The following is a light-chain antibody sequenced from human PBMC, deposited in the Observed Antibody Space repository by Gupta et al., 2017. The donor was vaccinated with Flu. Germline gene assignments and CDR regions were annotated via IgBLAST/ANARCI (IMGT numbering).Light chain of an antibody. CDR1: QSVNDW. V-gene: IGKV1-5*03. J-gene: IGKJ2*03. CDR2: KTS. CDR3: HQYNIYPYS. Sequence: PSTLSASVGDRVSITCRASQSVNDWLAWYQQKPGKAPNLLIFKTSNLETGVPSRFSGSGSGTEFTLTISSLQPDDFATYYCHQYNIYPYSFGQGTKLEI.